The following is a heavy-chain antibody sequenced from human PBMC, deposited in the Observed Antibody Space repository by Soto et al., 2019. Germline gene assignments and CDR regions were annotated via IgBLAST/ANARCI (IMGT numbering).Heavy chain of an antibody. D-gene: IGHD2-2*01. J-gene: IGHJ5*02. CDR2: IYDSGST. CDR3: ARVPDR. CDR1: GGSISGSSYY. Sequence: SETQSLTGIVGGGSISGSSYYWGWIRQPPGKGLEWIGSIYDSGSTYYNPSLKSRVTISVDRSKNQFSLKLSSVTAADTAVYYCARVPDRWGQRTLVTVSS. V-gene: IGHV4-39*07.